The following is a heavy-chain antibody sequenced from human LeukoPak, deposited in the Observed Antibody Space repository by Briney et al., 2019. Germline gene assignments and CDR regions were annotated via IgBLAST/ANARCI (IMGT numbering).Heavy chain of an antibody. CDR3: AKDLSYGMDV. Sequence: GGSLRLSCAASGFIFSSYAMSWVRQAPGKGLEWVSALSGSGDSAYYVDSVKGRFTISRDNSKNTLYLRVNSLRVEDTAVYYCAKDLSYGMDVWGQGTTVTVSS. CDR1: GFIFSSYA. CDR2: LSGSGDSA. J-gene: IGHJ6*02. V-gene: IGHV3-23*01.